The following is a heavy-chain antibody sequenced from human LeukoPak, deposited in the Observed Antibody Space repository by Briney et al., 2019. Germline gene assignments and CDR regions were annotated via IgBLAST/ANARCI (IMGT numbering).Heavy chain of an antibody. D-gene: IGHD3-10*01. Sequence: GGSLRLSCAASGFTFSSYAMSRVRQAPGKGLEWVSAISGSGGSTYYADSVKGRFTISRDNSKNTLYLQMNSLRAEDTAVYYCAKEHCYGSGSYYNVEIDYWGQGTLVTVSS. CDR2: ISGSGGST. J-gene: IGHJ4*02. CDR1: GFTFSSYA. V-gene: IGHV3-23*01. CDR3: AKEHCYGSGSYYNVEIDY.